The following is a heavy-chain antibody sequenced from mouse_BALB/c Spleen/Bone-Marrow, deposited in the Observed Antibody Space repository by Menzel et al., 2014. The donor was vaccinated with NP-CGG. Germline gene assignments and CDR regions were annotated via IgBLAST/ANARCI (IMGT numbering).Heavy chain of an antibody. Sequence: EVQLVESGGDLVKPGGSLKFSCAASGFTFSTYGMSWVRQTPDKRLEWVAAISNGGIYTYYPDTVKGRFTISRDNAKNTLYLQMSSLKSEDTAMYYCVRPYDYGTWFAYWGQGTLVTVSA. CDR3: VRPYDYGTWFAY. CDR2: ISNGGIYT. D-gene: IGHD2-4*01. CDR1: GFTFSTYG. J-gene: IGHJ3*01. V-gene: IGHV5-6*01.